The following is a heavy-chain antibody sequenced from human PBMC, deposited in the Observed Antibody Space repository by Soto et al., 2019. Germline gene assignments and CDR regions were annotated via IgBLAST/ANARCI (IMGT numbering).Heavy chain of an antibody. CDR1: GFTFNTFA. D-gene: IGHD2-15*01. Sequence: EVLLLESGGGLVQPGGSLRLSCAASGFTFNTFAMTWVRQAPGKGLEWVSALSGSGSLSYYAASVKGRFTISRDNSKNTMYLQMNNLRVDETAVYFCARDRGGALDSWGQGTLVTVSS. J-gene: IGHJ4*02. CDR3: ARDRGGALDS. CDR2: LSGSGSLS. V-gene: IGHV3-23*01.